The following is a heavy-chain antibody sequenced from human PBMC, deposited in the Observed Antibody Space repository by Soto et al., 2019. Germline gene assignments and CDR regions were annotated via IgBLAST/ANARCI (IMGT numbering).Heavy chain of an antibody. CDR2: IHGSGETT. V-gene: IGHV3-23*01. D-gene: IGHD1-26*01. Sequence: EEQLLESGGGLVQPGGSLRLSCAASGFTFSTYPMAWVRQAPGKGLEWVSTIHGSGETTYYAESVKGRFIISIDNSKNSLFLPMDRLGVDDTAVYFCARRSSGSYYAAFDVWGQGTMVTVSS. CDR1: GFTFSTYP. J-gene: IGHJ3*01. CDR3: ARRSSGSYYAAFDV.